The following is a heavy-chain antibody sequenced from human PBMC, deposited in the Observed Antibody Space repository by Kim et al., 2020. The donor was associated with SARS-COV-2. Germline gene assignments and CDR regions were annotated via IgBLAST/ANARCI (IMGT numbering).Heavy chain of an antibody. CDR2: ISYDGSNE. D-gene: IGHD3-10*01. J-gene: IGHJ4*02. CDR3: AKDPLYYGSGSYYLDY. Sequence: GGSLRLSCAASGFTFSSYGMHWVRQAPGKGLEWVAVISYDGSNEYYADSVKDRFTISRDNSKNTLYLQMNSLRAEDTAVYYCAKDPLYYGSGSYYLDYWGKGTLVTVSS. V-gene: IGHV3-30*18. CDR1: GFTFSSYG.